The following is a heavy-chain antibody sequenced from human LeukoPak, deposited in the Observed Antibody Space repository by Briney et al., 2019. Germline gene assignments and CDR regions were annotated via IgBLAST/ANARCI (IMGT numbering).Heavy chain of an antibody. CDR3: AKESPYCHGTDCRIYYFDS. Sequence: GRSLRLSCAASGFTFSSYGMHWVRQAPGKGLEWVAVISYDGSNKYYADSVKGRFTISRDNSKNTLYLQMNSLRAEDTAVYYCAKESPYCHGTDCRIYYFDSWGQGILVTVSS. J-gene: IGHJ4*02. CDR1: GFTFSSYG. V-gene: IGHV3-30*18. D-gene: IGHD2-15*01. CDR2: ISYDGSNK.